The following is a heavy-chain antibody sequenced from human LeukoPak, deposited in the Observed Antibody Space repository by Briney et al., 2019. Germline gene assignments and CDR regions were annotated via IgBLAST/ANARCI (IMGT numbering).Heavy chain of an antibody. D-gene: IGHD5-18*01. CDR1: GGSISSSSYY. V-gene: IGHV4-39*07. J-gene: IGHJ4*02. CDR2: IYYSGST. Sequence: SETLSLTCTVSGGSISSSSYYWGWIRQPPGKGLEWIGSIYYSGSTYYNPSLKSRVTISVDTSKNQFSLKLSSVTAADTAVYYCARDTAMVRDWGQGTLVTVSS. CDR3: ARDTAMVRD.